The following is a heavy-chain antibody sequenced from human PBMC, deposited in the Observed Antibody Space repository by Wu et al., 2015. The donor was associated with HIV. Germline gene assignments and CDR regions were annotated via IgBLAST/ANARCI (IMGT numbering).Heavy chain of an antibody. CDR1: GYTFTSYG. CDR3: ARENXSKQLVCRLGRMDV. D-gene: IGHD6-13*01. CDR2: ISAYNGNT. V-gene: IGHV1-18*01. J-gene: IGHJ6*02. Sequence: QVQLVQSGAEVKKPGASVKVSCKASGYTFTSYGISWVRQAPGQGLEWMGWISAYNGNTNYAQKLQGRVTMTTDTSTSTAYMELRSLRSDDTAVYYCARENXSKQLVCRLGRMDVWGQGTTVTVSS.